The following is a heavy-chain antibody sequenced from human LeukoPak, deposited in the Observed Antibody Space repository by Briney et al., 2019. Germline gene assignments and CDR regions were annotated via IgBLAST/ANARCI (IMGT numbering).Heavy chain of an antibody. Sequence: PSETLSLTCSVSGGSISDYYWSWLRQPPGKGLEWIGYISYSGSTSYSPSLKGRVTISMDTSKNQFSLNLISVTPADTAVYYCARDSHSLRWYLWGRGTLVTVSS. CDR2: ISYSGST. V-gene: IGHV4-59*01. CDR3: ARDSHSLRWYL. CDR1: GGSISDYY. J-gene: IGHJ2*01. D-gene: IGHD3-10*01.